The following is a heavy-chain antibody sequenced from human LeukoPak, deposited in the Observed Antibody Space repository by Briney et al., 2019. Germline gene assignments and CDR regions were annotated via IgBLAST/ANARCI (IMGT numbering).Heavy chain of an antibody. V-gene: IGHV4-4*02. Sequence: SGTLSLTCGVSGGTITTTNYWSWVRQPPGGGLEWIGEVSLAGRTRYNPSLKNRVNISIDESKNHLYLNLASVTAADTAVYDCSRESGPFCPFGHWGQGTLVAVTS. CDR2: VSLAGRT. CDR1: GGTITTTNY. CDR3: SRESGPFCPFGH. D-gene: IGHD1-26*01. J-gene: IGHJ4*02.